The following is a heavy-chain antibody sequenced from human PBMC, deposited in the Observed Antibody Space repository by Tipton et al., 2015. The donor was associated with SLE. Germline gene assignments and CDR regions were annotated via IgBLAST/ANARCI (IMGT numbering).Heavy chain of an antibody. CDR1: GFTFSSYA. CDR3: AKDGTFTIFGVVITQYYMDA. D-gene: IGHD3-3*01. CDR2: ISGSGGST. Sequence: SLRLSCAASGFTFSSYAMSWVRQAPGKGLEWVSAISGSGGSTYYADSVKGRFTISRDNSKNTLYLQMNSLRAEDTAVYYCAKDGTFTIFGVVITQYYMDAWGKGTTVTISS. J-gene: IGHJ6*03. V-gene: IGHV3-23*01.